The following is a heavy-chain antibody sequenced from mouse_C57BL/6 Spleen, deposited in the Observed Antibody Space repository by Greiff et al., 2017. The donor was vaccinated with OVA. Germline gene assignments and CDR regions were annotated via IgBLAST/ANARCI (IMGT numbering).Heavy chain of an antibody. CDR3: ARVLYDGYYEGYAMDY. CDR2: ISYDGSN. Sequence: EVQVVESGPGLVKPSQSLSLTCSVTGYSITSGYYWNWIRQFPGNKLEWMGYISYDGSNNYNPSLKNRISITRDTSKNQFFLKLNSVTTEDTATYYCARVLYDGYYEGYAMDYWGQGTSVTVSS. CDR1: GYSITSGYY. J-gene: IGHJ4*01. D-gene: IGHD2-3*01. V-gene: IGHV3-6*01.